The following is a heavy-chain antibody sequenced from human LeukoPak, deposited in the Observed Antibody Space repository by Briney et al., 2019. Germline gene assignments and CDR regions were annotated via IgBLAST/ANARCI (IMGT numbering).Heavy chain of an antibody. CDR3: ARDGDYPIDY. Sequence: GGSLRLSCAASGFGFSSYWMSWVRQAPGKWLEWVANIKQDGSEKYYVDSVKGRFTISRDNAKNSLYLQMNSLRVEDTAVYYCARDGDYPIDYWGQGTLVTVSS. CDR2: IKQDGSEK. CDR1: GFGFSSYW. D-gene: IGHD4-17*01. V-gene: IGHV3-7*03. J-gene: IGHJ4*02.